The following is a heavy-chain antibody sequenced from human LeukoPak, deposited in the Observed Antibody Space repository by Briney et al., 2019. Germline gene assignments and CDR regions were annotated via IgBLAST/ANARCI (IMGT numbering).Heavy chain of an antibody. V-gene: IGHV4-39*07. J-gene: IGHJ5*02. CDR2: IYYSGST. D-gene: IGHD3-10*01. CDR1: GGSISSSSYY. CDR3: AREKDYYGSGSYRFDP. Sequence: PSETLSLTCTVSGGSISSSSYYWGWIRQPPGKGLEWIGSIYYSGSTYYNPSLKSRVTISVDTSKNQFSLKLSSVTAADTAVYYCAREKDYYGSGSYRFDPWGQGTLVTVSS.